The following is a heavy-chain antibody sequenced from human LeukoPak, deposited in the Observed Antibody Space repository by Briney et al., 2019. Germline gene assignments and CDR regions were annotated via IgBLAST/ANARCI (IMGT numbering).Heavy chain of an antibody. CDR3: AKGYYDSSGYPDY. Sequence: PGRSLRLSCAASGFNFRSYAMHWIRQAPGKGLEWVSSISSSSSYIYYADSVKGRFTISRDNAKNSLYLQMNSLRAEDTAVYYCAKGYYDSSGYPDYWGQGTLVTVSS. CDR1: GFNFRSYA. D-gene: IGHD3-22*01. J-gene: IGHJ4*02. V-gene: IGHV3-21*01. CDR2: ISSSSSYI.